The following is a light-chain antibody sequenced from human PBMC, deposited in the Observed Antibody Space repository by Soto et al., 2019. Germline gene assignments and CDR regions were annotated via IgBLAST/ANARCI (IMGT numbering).Light chain of an antibody. CDR2: GAT. Sequence: EIVLTQSPASLSLSPGERATLSCRASQSVDSYLVWYQQKPGQAPRLLIYGATYRATGIPARFSASASGTDFTLTISSLEPEDFAVYYCQQRSNWPLTFGGGTKVDIK. V-gene: IGKV3-11*01. J-gene: IGKJ4*01. CDR1: QSVDSY. CDR3: QQRSNWPLT.